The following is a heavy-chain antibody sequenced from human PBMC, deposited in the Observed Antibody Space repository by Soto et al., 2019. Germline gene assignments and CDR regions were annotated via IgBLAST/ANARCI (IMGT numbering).Heavy chain of an antibody. V-gene: IGHV1-69*13. J-gene: IGHJ4*02. CDR1: GGTFSSYA. CDR2: IIPIFGTA. D-gene: IGHD3-3*01. Sequence: SVKVSCKASGGTFSSYAISWVRQAPGQGLEWMGGIIPIFGTANYAPKFQGRVTIAADESTNTAYMDLSSLRSEDTAVYYCARGVLRFRDWTPNDFWGQGTLVTVSS. CDR3: ARGVLRFRDWTPNDF.